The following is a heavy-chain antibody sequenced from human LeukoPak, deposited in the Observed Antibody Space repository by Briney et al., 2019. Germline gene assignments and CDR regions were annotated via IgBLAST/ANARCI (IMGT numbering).Heavy chain of an antibody. D-gene: IGHD2-2*01. J-gene: IGHJ5*02. CDR1: GGSISSGGYY. Sequence: PSQTLSLTCTVSGGSISSGGYYWSWIRQHPGKGLEWIGYIYYSGSTYYNPSLKSRVTISVDTSKNQFSLKLSSVTAADTAVYYCARGRSSTSLLYDPWGQGTLVTVSS. CDR2: IYYSGST. V-gene: IGHV4-31*03. CDR3: ARGRSSTSLLYDP.